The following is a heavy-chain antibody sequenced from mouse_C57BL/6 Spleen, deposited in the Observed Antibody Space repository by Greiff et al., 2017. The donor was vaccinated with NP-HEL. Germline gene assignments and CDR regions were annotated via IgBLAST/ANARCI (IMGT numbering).Heavy chain of an antibody. D-gene: IGHD1-1*01. CDR3: AKDGIYYYGSSSFAY. V-gene: IGHV1-82*01. CDR2: IYPGDGDT. J-gene: IGHJ3*01. CDR1: GFAFSSSW. Sequence: QVQLQQSGPELVKPGASVKISCKASGFAFSSSWMNWVKQRPGKGLEWIGRIYPGDGDTNYNGKLKGKATLTADKSSSTAYMQLSSLTSEDSAVYFCAKDGIYYYGSSSFAYWGQGTLVTVSA.